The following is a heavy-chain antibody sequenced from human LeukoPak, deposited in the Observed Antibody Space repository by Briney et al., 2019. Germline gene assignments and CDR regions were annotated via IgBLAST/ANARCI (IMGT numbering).Heavy chain of an antibody. V-gene: IGHV3-11*01. CDR2: ISSNGSTI. Sequence: PGGSLRLSCAASGFTFRNYYMIWIRQAPGKGLEWLSYISSNGSTIYYADSVRGRFTVSRDNVKNSLFVEMNSLRAEDTAVYYCARDGYNYFDFWGQGTLVTVSS. D-gene: IGHD5-24*01. J-gene: IGHJ4*02. CDR3: ARDGYNYFDF. CDR1: GFTFRNYY.